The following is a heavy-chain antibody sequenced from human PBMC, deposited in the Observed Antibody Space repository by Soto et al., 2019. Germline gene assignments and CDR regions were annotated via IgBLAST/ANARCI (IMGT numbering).Heavy chain of an antibody. CDR3: AAVGRXQLWLTHSDY. Sequence: QMQLVQSGPEVKKPGTSVKVSCKASGFTFTSSAVQWVRQARGQRLEWIGWIVVGSGNTNYAQKFQERVTITRDMSTSTADMELSSLRSEDTAVYYCAAVGRXQLWLTHSDYWGQGTLVTVSS. D-gene: IGHD5-18*01. V-gene: IGHV1-58*01. J-gene: IGHJ4*02. CDR1: GFTFTSSA. CDR2: IVVGSGNT.